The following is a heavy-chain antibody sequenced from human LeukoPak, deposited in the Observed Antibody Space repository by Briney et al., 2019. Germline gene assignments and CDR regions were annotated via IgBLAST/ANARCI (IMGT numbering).Heavy chain of an antibody. J-gene: IGHJ1*01. CDR3: ARWGYSYGDDS. D-gene: IGHD5-18*01. Sequence: SETLSLTCTGSGGPLSSYYWSWIGQRPGKGLDLIGNIYYSRRTNYNTSLQSRVTISVDTSKNQFSLKLSSVTAADTAVYCCARWGYSYGDDSWGQGTLVTVS. CDR1: GGPLSSYY. CDR2: IYYSRRT. V-gene: IGHV4-59*08.